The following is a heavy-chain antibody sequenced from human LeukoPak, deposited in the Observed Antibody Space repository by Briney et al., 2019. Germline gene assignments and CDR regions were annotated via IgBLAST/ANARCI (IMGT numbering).Heavy chain of an antibody. CDR3: TKGYCSSTSCPNFDY. Sequence: SETLSLTCAVYGGSFSGYYWSWIRQPPGKGLEWIGEINHSGSTNYNPSLKSRVAISVDTSKNQFSLKLSSVTAADTAVYYCTKGYCSSTSCPNFDYWGQGTLVTVSS. V-gene: IGHV4-34*01. D-gene: IGHD2-2*01. J-gene: IGHJ4*02. CDR1: GGSFSGYY. CDR2: INHSGST.